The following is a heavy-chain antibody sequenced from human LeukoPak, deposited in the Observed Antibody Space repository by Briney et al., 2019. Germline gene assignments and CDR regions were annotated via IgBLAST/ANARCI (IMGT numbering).Heavy chain of an antibody. J-gene: IGHJ6*02. CDR3: ARDRYYYDSSGYYYMPYYYYGMDV. D-gene: IGHD3-22*01. V-gene: IGHV3-66*01. Sequence: GGSLRLSCAASGFTLSSNYMSWVRQAPGKGLEWVSVIYSGGSTYYADSVKGRFTISRDNSKNTLYLQMNSLRAEDTAVYYCARDRYYYDSSGYYYMPYYYYGMDVWGQGTTVTVSS. CDR2: IYSGGST. CDR1: GFTLSSNY.